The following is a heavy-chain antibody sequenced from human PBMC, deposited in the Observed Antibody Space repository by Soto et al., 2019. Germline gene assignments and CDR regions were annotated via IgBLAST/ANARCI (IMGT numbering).Heavy chain of an antibody. V-gene: IGHV3-23*01. D-gene: IGHD6-19*01. Sequence: GGSLRLSCAASGFTFSNYAMNWVRQAPGKGLECVSVISGSGGSAYYADSVQGRFTISRDNPKNTLYMKMNSMRDEDTAIYYCVREGSGWNSRGSFDFWGRGTMVTVSS. CDR2: ISGSGGSA. CDR1: GFTFSNYA. J-gene: IGHJ3*01. CDR3: VREGSGWNSRGSFDF.